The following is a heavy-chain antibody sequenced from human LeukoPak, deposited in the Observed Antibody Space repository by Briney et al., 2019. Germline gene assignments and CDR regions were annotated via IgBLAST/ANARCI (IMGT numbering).Heavy chain of an antibody. CDR3: ARGGPTPTGWFGELLPNFNDPYGMDV. V-gene: IGHV1-18*01. J-gene: IGHJ6*02. CDR2: ISAYNGNT. CDR1: GYTFTSYG. Sequence: ASVKVSCKASGYTFTSYGISWVRQAPGQGLEWMGWISAYNGNTNYAQKLQGRVTMTTDTSTSTAYMELRSLRSDDTAVYYCARGGPTPTGWFGELLPNFNDPYGMDVWGQGTTVTVS. D-gene: IGHD3-10*01.